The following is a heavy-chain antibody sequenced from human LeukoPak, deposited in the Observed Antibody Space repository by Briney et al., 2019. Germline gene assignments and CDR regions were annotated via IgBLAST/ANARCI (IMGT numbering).Heavy chain of an antibody. Sequence: SETLSLTCTVSGGSVSSGSYYWRWIRQPPGKGLEWIGYIYYSGSTNYNPSLKSRVTISVDTSKNQFSLKLSSVTAADTAAYYCARSQNYYGSGDYWSQGTLVTVSS. CDR1: GGSVSSGSYY. V-gene: IGHV4-61*01. CDR2: IYYSGST. CDR3: ARSQNYYGSGDY. J-gene: IGHJ4*02. D-gene: IGHD3-10*01.